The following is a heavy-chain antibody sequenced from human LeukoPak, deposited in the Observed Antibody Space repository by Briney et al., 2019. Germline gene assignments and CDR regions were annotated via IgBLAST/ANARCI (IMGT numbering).Heavy chain of an antibody. Sequence: GGSLRLSCAVSGFSFSSYTMSWVRQAPGKGLEWVCAIRGSGGSTYYADCVKGRFTISRDNSKNTLFLQMNSLIAEDTAVYYCAKDLGYCSSFSCPFDYWGQGTLVTVSS. V-gene: IGHV3-23*01. CDR1: GFSFSSYT. CDR3: AKDLGYCSSFSCPFDY. J-gene: IGHJ4*02. D-gene: IGHD2-2*01. CDR2: IRGSGGST.